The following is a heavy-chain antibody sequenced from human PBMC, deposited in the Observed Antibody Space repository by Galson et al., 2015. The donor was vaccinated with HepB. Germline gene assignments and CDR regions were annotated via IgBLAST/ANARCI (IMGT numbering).Heavy chain of an antibody. V-gene: IGHV1-18*01. Sequence: VKVSCKASGYTFSSYSITWVRQAPGQGLEWMGWISAYDGNTKYAQNLQGRLTMTTDTSRTTAYMVLRSLRSDDTAVYYCARGALVAVVGATQNNWFDPWGQGTLVTVSS. CDR3: ARGALVAVVGATQNNWFDP. CDR2: ISAYDGNT. D-gene: IGHD2-15*01. CDR1: GYTFSSYS. J-gene: IGHJ5*02.